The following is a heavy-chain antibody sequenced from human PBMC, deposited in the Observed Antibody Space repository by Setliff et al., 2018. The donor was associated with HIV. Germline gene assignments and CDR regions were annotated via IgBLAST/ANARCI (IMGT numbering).Heavy chain of an antibody. CDR2: INKDGHHT. CDR1: GFTFHDFS. CDR3: TKGPGKGSFMDH. J-gene: IGHJ4*02. V-gene: IGHV3-43*01. Sequence: GGSLRLSCAASGFTFHDFSMHWVRQAPGKGLEWVSLINKDGHHTLYADSVRGRFTISRDDSENTLYLQMISLKTEDTAVYYCTKGPGKGSFMDHWGQGTLVTVSS. D-gene: IGHD6-13*01.